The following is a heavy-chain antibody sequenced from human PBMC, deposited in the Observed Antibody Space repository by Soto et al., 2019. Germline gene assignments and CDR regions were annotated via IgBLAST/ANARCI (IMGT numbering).Heavy chain of an antibody. CDR3: ARASRFTIFSAYYYDMDV. J-gene: IGHJ6*02. D-gene: IGHD3-9*01. V-gene: IGHV4-61*01. Sequence: QVQLQESGPGLVKPSETLSLTCTVSGGSVSSGSYHWSWIRQPPGKGLEWIGYIYYSGSTNYNPSLKSRVTISLDTSKNQFSLKMSSVTAADTAVYYCARASRFTIFSAYYYDMDVWGQGTTVTVSS. CDR2: IYYSGST. CDR1: GGSVSSGSYH.